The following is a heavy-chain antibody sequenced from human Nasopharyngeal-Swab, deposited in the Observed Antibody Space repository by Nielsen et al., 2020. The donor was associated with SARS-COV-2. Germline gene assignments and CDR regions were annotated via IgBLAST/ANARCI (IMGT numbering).Heavy chain of an antibody. CDR1: GFTFSSYT. CDR2: VTTSGNYI. D-gene: IGHD6-13*01. CDR3: ARVRYSSSWSSNAMDV. J-gene: IGHJ6*04. V-gene: IGHV3-21*01. Sequence: GESLKISCAASGFTFSSYTMSWVRQAPGKGLEWVSSVTTSGNYIYYADSVKGRFTISRDNAKNSLYLQMNSLRAEDTAVYFCARVRYSSSWSSNAMDVWGKGTTVTVSS.